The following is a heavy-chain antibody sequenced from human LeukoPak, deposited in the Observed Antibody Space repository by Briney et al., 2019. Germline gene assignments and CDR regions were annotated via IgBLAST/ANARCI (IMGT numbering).Heavy chain of an antibody. D-gene: IGHD4-17*01. V-gene: IGHV1-46*01. CDR1: GYTFTSYY. J-gene: IGHJ4*02. CDR2: INPSGGST. CDR3: AREGSSYGDFLYFDY. Sequence: ASVKVSCKASGYTFTSYYMHWVRQAPGQGLEWMGIINPSGGSTSYAQKFQGRVTMTRDTSTSTVYMELSSLRSEDTAVYYCAREGSSYGDFLYFDYWGQGTLVTVSS.